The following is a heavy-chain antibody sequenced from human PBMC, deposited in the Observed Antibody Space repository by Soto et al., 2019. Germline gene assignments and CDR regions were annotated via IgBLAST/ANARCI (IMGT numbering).Heavy chain of an antibody. CDR1: GYTFTSYG. CDR2: ISAYNGNT. Sequence: QVQLVQSGAEVKKPGASVKVSCKASGYTFTSYGISWVRQAPGQGLEWMGWISAYNGNTNYAQKLQGRVTMTTDTSTSTAYMELRSLRADDTAVYYCARVSGRIQLWARQIWDYWGQGTLVTVSS. V-gene: IGHV1-18*04. CDR3: ARVSGRIQLWARQIWDY. J-gene: IGHJ4*02. D-gene: IGHD5-18*01.